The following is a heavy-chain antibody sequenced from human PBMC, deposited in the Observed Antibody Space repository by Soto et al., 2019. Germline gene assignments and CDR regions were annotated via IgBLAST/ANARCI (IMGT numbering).Heavy chain of an antibody. D-gene: IGHD4-17*01. CDR3: ARDLDVTTVTTSFDS. V-gene: IGHV1-46*01. J-gene: IGHJ5*01. CDR1: ADTFTSYY. CDR2: INPSGRTT. Sequence: ASVKVSCKAPADTFTSYYMHWVRQAPGQGLDWVGVINPSGRTTSYAQKFLGRVTMTRDASTATVYMELNSLRSEDTAVYYCARDLDVTTVTTSFDSWGQGTLVTVSS.